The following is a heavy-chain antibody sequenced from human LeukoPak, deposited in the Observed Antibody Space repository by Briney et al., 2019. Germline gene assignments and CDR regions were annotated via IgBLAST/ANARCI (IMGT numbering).Heavy chain of an antibody. V-gene: IGHV3-23*01. CDR2: IDGGGSPT. J-gene: IGHJ4*02. CDR1: GFTFSNYA. D-gene: IGHD5-18*01. CDR3: AKDVRGYRRPLDY. Sequence: PGGSLRLSCAASGFTFSNYAMNWVRQSPGKGLEWVSGIDGGGSPTHIADSVKGRFTISRDNSENKLYLQMNSLTVDDTALYYCAKDVRGYRRPLDYWGQGTLVTVSS.